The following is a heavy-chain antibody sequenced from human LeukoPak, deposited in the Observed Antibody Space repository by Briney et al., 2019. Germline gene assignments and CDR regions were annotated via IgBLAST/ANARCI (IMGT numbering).Heavy chain of an antibody. CDR3: ARHRVGSICSGGSCQSYYYYMDV. CDR1: GGSISSSSYY. J-gene: IGHJ6*03. CDR2: IYYSGST. V-gene: IGHV4-39*01. Sequence: SETLSLTCTVSGGSISSSSYYWGWIRQPPGKGLEWIGSIYYSGSTYYNPSLKSRVTISVDTSKNQFSLKLSSVTAADTAVYYCARHRVGSICSGGSCQSYYYYMDVWGKGTTVTISS. D-gene: IGHD2-15*01.